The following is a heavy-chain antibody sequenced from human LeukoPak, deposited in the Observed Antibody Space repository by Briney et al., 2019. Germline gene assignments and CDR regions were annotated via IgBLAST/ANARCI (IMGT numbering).Heavy chain of an antibody. CDR3: ARGGHRQKEF. V-gene: IGHV3-7*01. D-gene: IGHD3-10*01. Sequence: TGGSLRLSCSASGFTFSNYWMTWVRQSPGKGLEWVAIIKHDGSDKYCVDSVKGRFTISRDNAKNSLYLQMSSLRAEDTAVYYCARGGHRQKEFWGQGTLVTVSS. CDR1: GFTFSNYW. CDR2: IKHDGSDK. J-gene: IGHJ4*02.